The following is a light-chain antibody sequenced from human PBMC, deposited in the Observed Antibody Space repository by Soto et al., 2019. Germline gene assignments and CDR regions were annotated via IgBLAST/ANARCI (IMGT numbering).Light chain of an antibody. V-gene: IGKV3-20*01. Sequence: EIVLTQSPGTLSLSPGERATLSCRASQSVGSDYLAWYQQKPGQSPRLLIYGASNRASGIPDRFSGSGSGTDFTLTVSTLDPEDFAVYYCQQYDNSPQTFGQGTKVEIK. CDR2: GAS. CDR3: QQYDNSPQT. CDR1: QSVGSDY. J-gene: IGKJ1*01.